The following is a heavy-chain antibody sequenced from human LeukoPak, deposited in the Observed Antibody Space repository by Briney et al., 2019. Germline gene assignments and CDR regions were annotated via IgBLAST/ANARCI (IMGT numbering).Heavy chain of an antibody. CDR2: IYHSGST. CDR3: ARSGYLGY. CDR1: GGSISSGGYS. V-gene: IGHV4-30-2*01. D-gene: IGHD6-13*01. Sequence: PSQTLSLTCAVSGGSISSGGYSWSWIRQPPGKGLEWIGYIYHSGSTYYNPSLKSRVTISVDRSKNQFSLKLRSVTAADTAVYYCARSGYLGYWGQGTLVTVSS. J-gene: IGHJ4*02.